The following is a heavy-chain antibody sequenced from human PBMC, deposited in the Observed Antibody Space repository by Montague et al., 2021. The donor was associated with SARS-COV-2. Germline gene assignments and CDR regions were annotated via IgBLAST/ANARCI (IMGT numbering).Heavy chain of an antibody. Sequence: ETLSLTCTVSGGSISSSSHYWGWIRQPPGKGLEWIGTIYYSGSTYYNASLKSRVIISVDTSKNQLSLNLSSVTAADTAVYYCARVEAQQLADYWGQGSLVTVSS. CDR1: GGSISSSSHY. J-gene: IGHJ4*02. V-gene: IGHV4-39*07. D-gene: IGHD6-13*01. CDR2: IYYSGST. CDR3: ARVEAQQLADY.